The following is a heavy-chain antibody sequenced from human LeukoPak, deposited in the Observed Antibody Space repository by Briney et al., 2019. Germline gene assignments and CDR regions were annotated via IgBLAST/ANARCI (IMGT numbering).Heavy chain of an antibody. CDR1: GFTFSSYS. D-gene: IGHD1-20*01. CDR2: ITRSSTST. V-gene: IGHV3-21*01. CDR3: ARDNWNDAPGGFDP. J-gene: IGHJ5*02. Sequence: KTGGSLRLSCAASGFTFSSYSMNWVRQAPGKGLEWVSSITRSSTSTYYTDSVRGRFTISRDNAENSLYLQMNSLRAEDTAVYYCARDNWNDAPGGFDPWGQGTLVTVSS.